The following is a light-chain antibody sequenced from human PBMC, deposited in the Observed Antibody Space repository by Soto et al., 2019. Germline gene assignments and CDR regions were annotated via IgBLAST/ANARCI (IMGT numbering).Light chain of an antibody. CDR3: QQYDSPPPGGA. J-gene: IGKJ4*01. V-gene: IGKV3-20*01. CDR2: GAS. Sequence: ESVLTQSPGTLSLSPGERATLSCRASQSVRSNYLAWYQQKPGQAPRLLIYGASNRATGTPDRFSGSGSGTDFTLTISRLEPEDFAVYYCQQYDSPPPGGAFGGGTKVDIK. CDR1: QSVRSNY.